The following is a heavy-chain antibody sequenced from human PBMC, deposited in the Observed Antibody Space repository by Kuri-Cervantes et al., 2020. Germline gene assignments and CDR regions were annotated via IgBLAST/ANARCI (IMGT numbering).Heavy chain of an antibody. CDR1: GYTFTSYA. CDR2: INAGNGNT. D-gene: IGHD2-2*01. CDR3: ARDPHYCSSTSCYVAFDI. Sequence: ASVKVSCKASGYTFTSYAMHWVRQAPGQRLEWMGWINAGNGNTKYSQKFQGRVTITRDTSASTAYMELSSLRSEDTAVYYCARDPHYCSSTSCYVAFDIWGQGTMVTVSS. V-gene: IGHV1-3*01. J-gene: IGHJ3*02.